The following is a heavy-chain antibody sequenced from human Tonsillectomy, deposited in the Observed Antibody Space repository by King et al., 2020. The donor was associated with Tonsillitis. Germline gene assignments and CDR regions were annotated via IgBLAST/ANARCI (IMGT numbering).Heavy chain of an antibody. D-gene: IGHD3-9*01. CDR3: AGYDIGDLGDYGMDV. V-gene: IGHV3-15*01. CDR2: IKTKTDGGTT. J-gene: IGHJ6*02. Sequence: VQLVESGGGLVKPGGSLRLSCAASGFTFSNAWMSWVRKAPGKGLEWVGRIKTKTDGGTTDYAAPVKGRFTISRDDSKNTLYLQMNSLKTEDTAVYFCAGYDIGDLGDYGMDVWRQGTTVTVSS. CDR1: GFTFSNAW.